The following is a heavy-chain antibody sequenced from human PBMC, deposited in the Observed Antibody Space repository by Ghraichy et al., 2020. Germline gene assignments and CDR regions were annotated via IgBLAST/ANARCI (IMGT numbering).Heavy chain of an antibody. CDR3: AKLFPRIVVVPAAGMDV. D-gene: IGHD2-2*01. J-gene: IGHJ6*02. CDR1: RFNFSNYA. Sequence: GSLRLSCAASRFNFSNYAMTWVRQAPGKGLEWVSAISGSGGSTYYADSGKGRYTISRDNSKNTLYLQMNSLRAEDTAVYYCAKLFPRIVVVPAAGMDVWGQGTTVTVSS. CDR2: ISGSGGST. V-gene: IGHV3-23*01.